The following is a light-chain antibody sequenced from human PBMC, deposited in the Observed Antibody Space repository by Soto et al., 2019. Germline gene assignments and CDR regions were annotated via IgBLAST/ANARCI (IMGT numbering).Light chain of an antibody. CDR3: SLYAGTNRVV. J-gene: IGLJ2*01. Sequence: QSVLTQPPSASGSPGQSVAISCTGTSSDIGAYKFVSWYQQHPVKAPKLIIYEVSRRPSRVPDRFSGSKSGNTASLTVSGLLDEDEADYYCSLYAGTNRVVFGGGTKLTVL. V-gene: IGLV2-8*01. CDR2: EVS. CDR1: SSDIGAYKF.